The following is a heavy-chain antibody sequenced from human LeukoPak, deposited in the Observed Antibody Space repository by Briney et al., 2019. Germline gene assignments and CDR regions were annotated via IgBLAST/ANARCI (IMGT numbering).Heavy chain of an antibody. J-gene: IGHJ4*02. Sequence: SETLSLTCTVSGGSISSSSYYWGWIRQPPGKGLEWIGSIYYSGSTYYNPSLKSRVTISVDTSKNQFSLKLSSVTAADTAVYYCARHHGSGNYYNPFDYWGQGTLVTVSS. V-gene: IGHV4-39*01. CDR2: IYYSGST. CDR3: ARHHGSGNYYNPFDY. CDR1: GGSISSSSYY. D-gene: IGHD3-10*01.